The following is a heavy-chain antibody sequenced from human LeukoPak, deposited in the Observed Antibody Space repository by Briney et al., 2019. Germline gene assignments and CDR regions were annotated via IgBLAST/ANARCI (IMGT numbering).Heavy chain of an antibody. CDR3: AKESWIVVVPLYMDV. CDR1: GFTFSSYA. D-gene: IGHD2-2*01. V-gene: IGHV3-23*01. J-gene: IGHJ6*03. CDR2: ISGSGGSA. Sequence: GGSLRLSCAASGFTFSSYAMSWVRQAPGKGLEWVSAISGSGGSAYYADSVKGRFTISRDNSKNTLHLQMNSLRAEDTAVYYCAKESWIVVVPLYMDVWGKGTTVTVSS.